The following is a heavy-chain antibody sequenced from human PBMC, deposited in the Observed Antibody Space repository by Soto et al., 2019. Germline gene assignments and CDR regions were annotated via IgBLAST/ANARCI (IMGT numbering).Heavy chain of an antibody. CDR3: ARVGHDGGGAFDI. J-gene: IGHJ3*02. CDR1: GFTFISYS. CDR2: IGSSSSTI. D-gene: IGHD3-16*01. V-gene: IGHV3-48*02. Sequence: PGGSLRLSCAASGFTFISYSMNWVRQAPGKGLEWVSYIGSSSSTIYYADSVKGRFTISRDNAKNSLYLQMNSLRDEDTAVYYCARVGHDGGGAFDIWGQGTMVTVSS.